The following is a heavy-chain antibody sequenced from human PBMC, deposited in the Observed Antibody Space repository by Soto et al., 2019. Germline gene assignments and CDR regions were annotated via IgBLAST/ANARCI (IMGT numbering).Heavy chain of an antibody. CDR1: GFSFDDYA. CDR2: SSWNSGSI. CDR3: AKARSYGSGSYSYYSDGMDV. V-gene: IGHV3-9*01. J-gene: IGHJ6*02. D-gene: IGHD3-10*01. Sequence: FLSFSYXAAGFSFDDYAMHWVRQAPERGLERGSGSSWNSGSIGYADSEKGRFIISKENAKNSLYLQLNSRSAEDTALYYGAKARSYGSGSYSYYSDGMDVWGQGTTVTVSS.